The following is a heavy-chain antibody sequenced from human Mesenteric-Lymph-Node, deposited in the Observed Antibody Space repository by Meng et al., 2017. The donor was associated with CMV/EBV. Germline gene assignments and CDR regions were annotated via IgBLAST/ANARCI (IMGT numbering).Heavy chain of an antibody. Sequence: GESLKISCEVSGFTLVDFGMAWVRQIPGTGLEWVSSISSSGSIISYADSVKGRVTISRDNAKNSLSLQMNSLRAEDTAVYYCARRDYNWFDPWGQGTLVTVSS. D-gene: IGHD4/OR15-4a*01. J-gene: IGHJ5*02. CDR3: ARRDYNWFDP. CDR1: GFTLVDFG. CDR2: ISSSGSII. V-gene: IGHV3-21*01.